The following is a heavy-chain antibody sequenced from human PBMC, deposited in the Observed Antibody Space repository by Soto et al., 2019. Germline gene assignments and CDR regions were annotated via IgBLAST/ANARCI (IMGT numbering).Heavy chain of an antibody. Sequence: GGSLRLSCAASGFTFSSYAMSWVRQAPGKGLEWVSAISGSGGSTYYADTVKGRFTISRDNSKNTLYLQMNSLRAEYMAVYYCATAAGGPFYYYGMDVWGQGTTVTVSS. V-gene: IGHV3-23*01. CDR2: ISGSGGST. CDR1: GFTFSSYA. J-gene: IGHJ6*02. D-gene: IGHD6-13*01. CDR3: ATAAGGPFYYYGMDV.